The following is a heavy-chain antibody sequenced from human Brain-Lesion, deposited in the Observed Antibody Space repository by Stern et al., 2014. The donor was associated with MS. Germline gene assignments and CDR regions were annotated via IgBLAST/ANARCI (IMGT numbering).Heavy chain of an antibody. Sequence: VQLVESGPGLVKPSETLSLTCTVSGGSISSSTYYWAWLRQPPGKGLEWIGDIYYSGVTYYKPSLKSRVTISVDMSKNQFSLKLSSVTAADTAIYYCARHDSVPRPSQLYSARDRGPGYFDYWGQGTLVTVSS. V-gene: IGHV4-39*01. CDR2: IYYSGVT. J-gene: IGHJ4*02. D-gene: IGHD1-26*01. CDR3: ARHDSVPRPSQLYSARDRGPGYFDY. CDR1: GGSISSSTYY.